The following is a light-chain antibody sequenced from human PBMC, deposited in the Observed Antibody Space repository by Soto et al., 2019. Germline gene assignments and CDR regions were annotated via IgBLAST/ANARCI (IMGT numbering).Light chain of an antibody. CDR1: QDINSW. CDR3: QHYNSCSEA. Sequence: DIQMTQSPSTLSASVGDRVTITCRASQDINSWLAWYQQKPGKAPKRLIYAAFSLQSGVPSRFSGSGSGTEFTLTISSLQPDDFATYYCQHYNSCSEAFGQGTKVDIK. J-gene: IGKJ1*01. CDR2: AAF. V-gene: IGKV1-5*01.